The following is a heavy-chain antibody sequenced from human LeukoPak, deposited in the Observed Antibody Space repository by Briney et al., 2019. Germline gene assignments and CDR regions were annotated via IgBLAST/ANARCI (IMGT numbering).Heavy chain of an antibody. D-gene: IGHD4-17*01. CDR1: GYTFTSYY. J-gene: IGHJ4*02. CDR2: INPSGGST. CDR3: ARGVSVTTEY. V-gene: IGHV1-46*01. Sequence: ASVKVSCKASGYTFTSYYMHWVRQAPGQGLEWMGIINPSGGSTSYAQKFQGRVTMTRNTSISTAYMELSSLRSEDTAVYYCARGVSVTTEYWGQGTLVTVSS.